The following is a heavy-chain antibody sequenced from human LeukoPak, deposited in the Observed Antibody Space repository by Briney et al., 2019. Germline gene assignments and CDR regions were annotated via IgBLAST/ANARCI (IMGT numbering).Heavy chain of an antibody. CDR3: ARDLTTVPDY. Sequence: ASVKVSCKASGGTFSSYAISWVRQAPGQGLAWMGRIIPILGIANYAQKFQGRVTITADKSTSTAYMELSSLRSEDTAVYYCARDLTTVPDYWGQGTLVTVSS. CDR1: GGTFSSYA. CDR2: IIPILGIA. V-gene: IGHV1-69*04. J-gene: IGHJ4*02. D-gene: IGHD4-17*01.